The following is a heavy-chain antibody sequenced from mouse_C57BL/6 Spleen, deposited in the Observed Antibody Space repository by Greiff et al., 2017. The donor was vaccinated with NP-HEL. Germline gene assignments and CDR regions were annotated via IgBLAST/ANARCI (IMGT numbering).Heavy chain of an antibody. D-gene: IGHD2-4*01. CDR1: GYTFTSYG. CDR2: IYPRSGNT. V-gene: IGHV1-81*01. J-gene: IGHJ3*01. Sequence: VKLQESGAELARPGASVKLSCKASGYTFTSYGISWVKQRTGQGLEWIGEIYPRSGNTYYNEKFKGKATLTADKSSSTAYMELRSLTSEDSAVYFCARGAYYDYDEGAWFAYWGQGTLVTVSA. CDR3: ARGAYYDYDEGAWFAY.